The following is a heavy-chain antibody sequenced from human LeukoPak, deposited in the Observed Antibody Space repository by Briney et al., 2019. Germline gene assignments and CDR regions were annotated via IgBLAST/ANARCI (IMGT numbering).Heavy chain of an antibody. CDR2: INAGNGNT. V-gene: IGHV1-3*01. D-gene: IGHD3-10*01. Sequence: ASVKLSCKASGYTFTSYAMHWVRQAPGQRLEWMGWINAGNGNTKYSQKFQGRVTITRDTSASTAYMELSSLRSEDTAVYYCARDYYGSGSPGSFDYWGQGTLVTVSS. CDR3: ARDYYGSGSPGSFDY. J-gene: IGHJ4*02. CDR1: GYTFTSYA.